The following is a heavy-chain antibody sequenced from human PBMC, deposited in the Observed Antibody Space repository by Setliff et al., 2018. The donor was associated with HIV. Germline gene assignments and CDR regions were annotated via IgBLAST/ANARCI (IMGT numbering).Heavy chain of an antibody. J-gene: IGHJ4*02. CDR2: INPNSGDT. CDR3: VRAPYYYDNSGYYYD. Sequence: ASVKVSCKASGHTFTGYYMHWVRQAPGQGPEWMGWINPNSGDTYYAQKFQGSVTMTRDTSINTVYMELTRLRSDDTAVYYCVRAPYYYDNSGYYYDWVQGTLVTVSS. V-gene: IGHV1-2*02. CDR1: GHTFTGYY. D-gene: IGHD3-22*01.